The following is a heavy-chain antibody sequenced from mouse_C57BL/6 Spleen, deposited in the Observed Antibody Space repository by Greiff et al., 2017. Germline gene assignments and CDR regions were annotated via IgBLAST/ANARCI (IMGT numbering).Heavy chain of an antibody. CDR2: IDPETGGT. V-gene: IGHV1-15*01. J-gene: IGHJ3*01. CDR3: TRERILYGSPPFAY. Sequence: VQLQQSGAELVRPGASVTLSCKASGYTLTDYEMHWVKQTPVHGLEWIGAIDPETGGTAYNQKFKGKAILTADKSSSTAYMELRSLTSEDSAVYYCTRERILYGSPPFAYWGQGTLVTVSA. CDR1: GYTLTDYE. D-gene: IGHD1-1*01.